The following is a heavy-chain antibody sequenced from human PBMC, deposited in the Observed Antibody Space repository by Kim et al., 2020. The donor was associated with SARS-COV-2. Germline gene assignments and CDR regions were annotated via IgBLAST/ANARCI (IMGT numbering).Heavy chain of an antibody. V-gene: IGHV4-59*08. J-gene: IGHJ5*02. Sequence: YNPSLKSRVTISVETSKNQFSLKLSSVTTADTAVYYCARHLYSSSSWFDPWGQGTLVTVSS. CDR3: ARHLYSSSSWFDP. D-gene: IGHD6-13*01.